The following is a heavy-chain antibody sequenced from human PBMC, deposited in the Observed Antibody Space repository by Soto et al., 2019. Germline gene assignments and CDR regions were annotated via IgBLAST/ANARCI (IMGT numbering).Heavy chain of an antibody. CDR3: AREAAAGRSHSDY. CDR1: VVNVSSSR. Sequence: VVNVSSSRRYWDHQAKGKGLVWVSRIKSDGSSTSYADSVKGRFTISRDNAKNTLYLQMNSLRAEDTAVYYSAREAAAGRSHSDYWRQGSLVPVSS. V-gene: IGHV3-74*01. CDR2: IKSDGSST. J-gene: IGHJ4*02. D-gene: IGHD6-13*01.